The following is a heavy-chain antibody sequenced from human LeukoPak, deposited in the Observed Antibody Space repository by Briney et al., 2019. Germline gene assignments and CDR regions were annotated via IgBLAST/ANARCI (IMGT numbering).Heavy chain of an antibody. V-gene: IGHV1-58*01. CDR1: GFTFTSSA. CDR3: AAGLGDTSGYYYVFGLS. J-gene: IGHJ4*02. Sequence: SVKVSCKASGFTFTSSAVQWVRQARGQRLEWIGWIVVGSGNTNYAQKFQERVTITRDMSTSTAYMELSSLRSEDTAVYYCAAGLGDTSGYYYVFGLSWGRGTLVTVSS. D-gene: IGHD3-22*01. CDR2: IVVGSGNT.